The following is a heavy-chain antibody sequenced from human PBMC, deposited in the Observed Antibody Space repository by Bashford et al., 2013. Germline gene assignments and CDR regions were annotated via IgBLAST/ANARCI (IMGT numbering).Heavy chain of an antibody. J-gene: IGHJ5*02. Sequence: IVWVRQAPGQGLEWMGRIIPALGVTYYTQMFQGRVTITAGSTTVYMELSGLRSDDTAVYYCAREKMTSVTTVSFDPWGQGTLVTVSS. D-gene: IGHD4-17*01. CDR3: AREKMTSVTTVSFDP. V-gene: IGHV1-69*04. CDR2: IIPALGVT.